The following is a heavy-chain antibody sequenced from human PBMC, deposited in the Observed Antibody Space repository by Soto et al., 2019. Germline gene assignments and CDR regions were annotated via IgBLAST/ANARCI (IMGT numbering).Heavy chain of an antibody. Sequence: QVQLQESGPGLVKPSETLSLTCTVSGGSISSYYWSWIRQPPGKGLEWIGYIYYSGRTNYNPSLKSRVTISVDTSKNQFSLKLSSVTAADTAVYYCAREGYSSSWYAWCAFDIWGQGTMVTVSS. D-gene: IGHD6-13*01. CDR1: GGSISSYY. CDR2: IYYSGRT. V-gene: IGHV4-59*01. CDR3: AREGYSSSWYAWCAFDI. J-gene: IGHJ3*02.